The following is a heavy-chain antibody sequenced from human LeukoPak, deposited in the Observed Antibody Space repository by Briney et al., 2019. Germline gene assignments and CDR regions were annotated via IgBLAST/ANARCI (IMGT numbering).Heavy chain of an antibody. Sequence: QPGGSLRLSCAASGFTFSSYWMSWVRQAPGKGLEWVANIKQDGSEKYYVDSVKGRFTISRDNAKNSLYLQMNSLRAVDTAVYYCARVHYYDSSGYYYYYYYYGMDVWGQGTTVTVSS. CDR2: IKQDGSEK. J-gene: IGHJ6*02. CDR1: GFTFSSYW. CDR3: ARVHYYDSSGYYYYYYYYGMDV. D-gene: IGHD3-22*01. V-gene: IGHV3-7*01.